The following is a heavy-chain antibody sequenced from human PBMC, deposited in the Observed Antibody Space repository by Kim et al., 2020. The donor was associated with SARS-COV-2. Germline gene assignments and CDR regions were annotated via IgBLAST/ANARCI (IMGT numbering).Heavy chain of an antibody. V-gene: IGHV3-30*18. J-gene: IGHJ6*02. D-gene: IGHD4-17*01. CDR2: ISYDGSNK. CDR3: AKDRDYGGEYYGMDV. Sequence: GGSLRLSCAASGFTFSSYGMHWVRQAPGKGLEWVAVISYDGSNKYYADSVKGRFTISRDNSKNTLYLQMNSLRAEDTAVYYCAKDRDYGGEYYGMDVWGQGTTVTVSS. CDR1: GFTFSSYG.